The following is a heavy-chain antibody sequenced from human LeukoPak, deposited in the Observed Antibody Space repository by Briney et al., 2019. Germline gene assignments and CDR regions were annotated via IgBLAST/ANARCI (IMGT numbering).Heavy chain of an antibody. J-gene: IGHJ5*02. D-gene: IGHD5-24*01. CDR2: IYYSGST. CDR3: AAQWLPHDPRFDP. V-gene: IGHV4-39*07. CDR1: GGSISSSSYY. Sequence: SETLSLTCTVSGGSISSSSYYWGWIRQPPGKGLEWIGSIYYSGSTYYNPSLKSRITISVDTSKNQFSLKLSSVTAADTAMYYCAAQWLPHDPRFDPWGQGTLVTVSS.